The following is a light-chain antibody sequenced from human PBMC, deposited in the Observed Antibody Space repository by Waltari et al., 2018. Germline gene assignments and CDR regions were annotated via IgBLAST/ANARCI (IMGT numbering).Light chain of an antibody. CDR2: DVS. CDR3: SSYTSSSTVV. Sequence: QSALTQPASVSGSPGQSITISCPGTRSDAAGSNYVSWYQQHPGKAPQLMIYDVSNRPSGVSHRFSASKSGNTASLTISGLQAEDEADYSCSSYTSSSTVVFGGGTKLTVL. J-gene: IGLJ2*01. V-gene: IGLV2-14*03. CDR1: RSDAAGSNY.